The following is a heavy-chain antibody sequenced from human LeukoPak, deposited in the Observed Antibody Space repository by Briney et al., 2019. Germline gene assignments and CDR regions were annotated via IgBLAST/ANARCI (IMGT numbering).Heavy chain of an antibody. J-gene: IGHJ4*02. V-gene: IGHV3-30*02. D-gene: IGHD2-15*01. CDR1: GFTFSSYG. CDR3: AMGDIVVVVARY. CDR2: IRYDGSNR. Sequence: PGGSLRLSCAASGFTFSSYGMHWVRQAPGKGLEWVAFIRYDGSNRYYADSVKGRFTISRDNSKSTLYLQMNSLRAEDTAVYYCAMGDIVVVVARYWGQGTLVTVSS.